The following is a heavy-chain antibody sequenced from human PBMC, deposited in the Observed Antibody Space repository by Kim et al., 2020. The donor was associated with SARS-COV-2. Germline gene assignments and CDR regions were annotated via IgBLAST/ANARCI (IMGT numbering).Heavy chain of an antibody. V-gene: IGHV3-33*01. D-gene: IGHD6-6*01. J-gene: IGHJ5*02. CDR1: GFTFNNYG. CDR2: IWYDGSNK. Sequence: GGSLRLSCAASGFTFNNYGMHWVRQAPGKGLEWVAVIWYDGSNKNYADSVKGRFTISRDNSKNTLYLQMNSLRVEDTAVYYCARDQIAARPAWFDPWGQGTLVTVSS. CDR3: ARDQIAARPAWFDP.